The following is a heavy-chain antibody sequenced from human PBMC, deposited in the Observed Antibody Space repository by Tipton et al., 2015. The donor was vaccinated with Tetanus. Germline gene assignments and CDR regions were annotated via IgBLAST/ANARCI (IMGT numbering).Heavy chain of an antibody. J-gene: IGHJ4*02. CDR1: GGSITSGGYY. Sequence: TLSLTCTVSGGSITSGGYYWSWIRQHPGKGLEWIGDLYYSGGTYYNPSLKSRVTISVDTSKNQFSLKLNSVTAADTAVYYCARDQARGARGWNYFDYWGQGTLVTVSS. CDR3: ARDQARGARGWNYFDY. CDR2: LYYSGGT. V-gene: IGHV4-31*03. D-gene: IGHD1-26*01.